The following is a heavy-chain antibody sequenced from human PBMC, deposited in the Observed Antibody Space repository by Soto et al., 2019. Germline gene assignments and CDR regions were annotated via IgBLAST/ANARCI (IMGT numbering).Heavy chain of an antibody. J-gene: IGHJ6*02. CDR1: GGSISSGGYY. D-gene: IGHD2-15*01. Sequence: SLTCTVSGGSISSGGYYWSWIRQHPGKGLEWIGYIYNNESTYYNPSLKSRVAISADTSKNQFSLKLNSVTAADTAVYYCARDKGRGSSYYNYYGMDVWGQGTTVTVSS. CDR3: ARDKGRGSSYYNYYGMDV. CDR2: IYNNEST. V-gene: IGHV4-31*03.